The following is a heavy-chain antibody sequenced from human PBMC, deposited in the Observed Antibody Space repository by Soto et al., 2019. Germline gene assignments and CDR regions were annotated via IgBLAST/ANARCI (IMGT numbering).Heavy chain of an antibody. J-gene: IGHJ6*04. CDR2: ISYDGSNK. CDR1: GFTFSSYG. Sequence: GSLRLSCAASGFTFSSYGMHWVRQAPGKGLEWVAVISYDGSNKYYADSVKGRFTISRDNSKNTLYLQMNSLRAEDTAVYFSANPTVRGHDLYYHGMDVWGKGTRVTVCS. V-gene: IGHV3-30*18. D-gene: IGHD3-10*01. CDR3: ANPTVRGHDLYYHGMDV.